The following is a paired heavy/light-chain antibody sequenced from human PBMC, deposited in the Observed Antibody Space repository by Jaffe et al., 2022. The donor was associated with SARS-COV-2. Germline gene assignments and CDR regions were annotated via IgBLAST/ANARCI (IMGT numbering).Light chain of an antibody. CDR3: QQYGSSPLAT. J-gene: IGKJ3*01. V-gene: IGKV3-20*01. Sequence: EIVLTQSPGTLSLSPGERATLSCRASQSVSSSYLAWYQQKPGQAPRLLIYGASSRATGIPDRFSGSGSGTDFTLTISRLEPEDFAVYYCQQYGSSPLATFGPGTKVDIK. CDR1: QSVSSSY. CDR2: GAS.
Heavy chain of an antibody. Sequence: QVQLVESGGGVVQPGRSLRLSCAASGFTFSSYGMHWVRQAPGKGLEWVAVISYDGSNKYYADSVKGRFTISRDNSKNTLYLQMNSLRAEDTAVYYCAKEWLDVGERWGVLAVYGMDVWGQGTTVTVSS. CDR2: ISYDGSNK. V-gene: IGHV3-30*18. J-gene: IGHJ6*02. CDR1: GFTFSSYG. D-gene: IGHD6-19*01. CDR3: AKEWLDVGERWGVLAVYGMDV.